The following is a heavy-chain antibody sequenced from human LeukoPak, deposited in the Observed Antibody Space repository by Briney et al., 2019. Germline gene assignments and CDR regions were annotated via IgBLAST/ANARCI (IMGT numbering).Heavy chain of an antibody. CDR2: INSDGSST. CDR3: ARDRYSGTPYFDY. CDR1: ASTFSSNW. Sequence: QPGGSLRRSCAASASTFSSNWMHWVRQAPGKGLVWVSRINSDGSSTIYADSVKGRFTISRDNAKNTLYLEMNSLRAEDTAVYYCARDRYSGTPYFDYWGQGPLATVSS. V-gene: IGHV3-74*01. J-gene: IGHJ4*02. D-gene: IGHD1-26*01.